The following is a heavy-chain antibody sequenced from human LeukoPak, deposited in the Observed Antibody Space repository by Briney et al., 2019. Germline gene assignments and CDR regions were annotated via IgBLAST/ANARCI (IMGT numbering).Heavy chain of an antibody. CDR2: ITSSSRYT. Sequence: GGSLRLSCAASVFTFSTYNMNWVRQAPGKGLEWVSSITSSSRYTFYADSVKGRFTISRDSSKNTLYLQMHSLRAEDTAVYFCAKEYGYDYNYYYSMDVWGKGTTVTISS. CDR1: VFTFSTYN. V-gene: IGHV3-21*01. CDR3: AKEYGYDYNYYYSMDV. D-gene: IGHD1-1*01. J-gene: IGHJ6*03.